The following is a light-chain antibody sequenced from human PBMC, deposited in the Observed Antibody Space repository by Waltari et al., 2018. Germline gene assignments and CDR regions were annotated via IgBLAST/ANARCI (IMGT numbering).Light chain of an antibody. J-gene: IGKJ3*01. CDR3: HRRSNWPPIFT. CDR1: QSVGSY. CDR2: DAS. Sequence: EMMFTQSPATLAFSPGERATLSWRTSQSVGSYLSWYQQKPDQAPRLLIYDASKRATGTPARFSGSGCGTDFSLSISSLEPEAVEVYFCHRRSNWPPIFTFGPGTKVDIK. V-gene: IGKV3-11*01.